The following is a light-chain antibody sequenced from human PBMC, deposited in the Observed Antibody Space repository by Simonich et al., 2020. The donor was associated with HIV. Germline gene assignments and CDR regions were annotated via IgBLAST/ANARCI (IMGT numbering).Light chain of an antibody. J-gene: IGKJ1*01. CDR1: QSITNY. CDR2: AAS. CDR3: QQSYSTPQT. V-gene: IGKV1-39*01. Sequence: DIQMTQSPSSLSASVGDRVTIPCRASQSITNYLNWYQQKPGKAPKLLIYAASSLQSGVSSRFSGSGSGTDFTLTISSLQPEDFATYYCQQSYSTPQTFGQGTKVEIK.